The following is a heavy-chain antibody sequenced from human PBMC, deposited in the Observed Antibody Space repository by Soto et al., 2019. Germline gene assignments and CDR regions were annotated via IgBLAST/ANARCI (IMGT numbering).Heavy chain of an antibody. V-gene: IGHV1-2*02. J-gene: IGHJ5*02. CDR3: ARVTLKAGNWFDP. CDR1: GYTFTDYL. CDR2: INPNSRGT. Sequence: ASVKVSCKASGYTFTDYLIHWVREAPGQGFEWMGWINPNSRGTNYAQKFQGRVTMTRDTSNSTAYMELRGLTSDDTAVYYCARVTLKAGNWFDPWGQGTLVTVSS.